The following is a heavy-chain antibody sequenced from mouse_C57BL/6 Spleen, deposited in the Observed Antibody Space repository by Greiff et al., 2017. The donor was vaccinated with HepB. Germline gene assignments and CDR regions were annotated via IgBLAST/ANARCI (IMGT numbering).Heavy chain of an antibody. Sequence: EVQLQESGGGLVKPGGSLKLSCAASGFTFSSYTMSWVRQTPEKRLEWVATISGGGGNTYYPDSVKGRFTISRDNAKNTLYLQMSSLRSEDTALYYCARLSIYYDYDGDYWGQGTTLTVSS. J-gene: IGHJ2*01. D-gene: IGHD2-4*01. CDR1: GFTFSSYT. CDR3: ARLSIYYDYDGDY. V-gene: IGHV5-9*04. CDR2: ISGGGGNT.